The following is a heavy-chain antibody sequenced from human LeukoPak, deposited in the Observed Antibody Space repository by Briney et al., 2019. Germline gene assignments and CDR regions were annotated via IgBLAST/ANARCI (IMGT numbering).Heavy chain of an antibody. V-gene: IGHV1-2*02. CDR2: INPNSGGT. Sequence: ASVMVSCKASGYTFTGYYMHWVRQAPGQGLEWMGWINPNSGGTNYAQKFQGRVTMTRDTSVSTAYMELSRLRSDDTAVYYCARSVAGYSSGWYPLGYWGQGTLVTVSS. J-gene: IGHJ4*02. CDR1: GYTFTGYY. D-gene: IGHD6-19*01. CDR3: ARSVAGYSSGWYPLGY.